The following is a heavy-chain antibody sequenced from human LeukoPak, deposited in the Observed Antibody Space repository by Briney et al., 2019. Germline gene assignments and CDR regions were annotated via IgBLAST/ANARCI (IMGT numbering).Heavy chain of an antibody. CDR1: GGTFSSYA. J-gene: IGHJ4*02. V-gene: IGHV1-24*01. CDR3: ATDPGKVGYSGYDLDN. CDR2: FDPEDGET. Sequence: ASVKVSCKASGGTFSSYAISWVRQAPGKGLEWMGGFDPEDGETIHAQKFQGRVTMTEDTSTDTAYMELSSLRSEDTAVYYCATDPGKVGYSGYDLDNWGQGTLVTVSS. D-gene: IGHD5-12*01.